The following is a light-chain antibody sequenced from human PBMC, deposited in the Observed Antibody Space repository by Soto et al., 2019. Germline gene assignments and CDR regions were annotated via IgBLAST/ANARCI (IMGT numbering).Light chain of an antibody. J-gene: IGKJ1*01. V-gene: IGKV1-5*03. CDR3: KQYNRYWT. CDR1: QSISTR. Sequence: DIQMTQSPSTLSASIGDRVTITCRTSQSISTRLAWFQQKPGRAPKLLIYQASSLESGVPSRFSGSVSGTQFTLTISSLQPEDFATYYCKQYNRYWTFGQGTKVEIK. CDR2: QAS.